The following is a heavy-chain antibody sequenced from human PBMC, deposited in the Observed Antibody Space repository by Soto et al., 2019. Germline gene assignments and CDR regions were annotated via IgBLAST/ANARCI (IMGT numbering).Heavy chain of an antibody. CDR3: ARAKNYDFWSGYDVFDI. J-gene: IGHJ3*02. Sequence: GGSLRLSCAASGFTFSSYSMNWVRQAPGKGLEWVSSISSSSSYIYYADSVKGRFTISRDNAKNSLYLQMNSLRAEDTAVYYCARAKNYDFWSGYDVFDIQGQGTMATVSS. CDR1: GFTFSSYS. V-gene: IGHV3-21*01. D-gene: IGHD3-3*01. CDR2: ISSSSSYI.